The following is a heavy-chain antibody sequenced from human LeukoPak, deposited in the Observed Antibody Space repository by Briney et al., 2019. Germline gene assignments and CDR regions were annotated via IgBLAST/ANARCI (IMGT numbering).Heavy chain of an antibody. D-gene: IGHD6-13*01. Sequence: PSETLSLTCTVSGGSISSNGYYWAWFRQPPGKGLEWIGSIYYSGSTNYNPSLKSRVTISVDTSKNQFSLKLSSVTAADTAVYYCARGIAAAGKPYYMDVWGKGTTVTVSS. CDR2: IYYSGST. CDR3: ARGIAAAGKPYYMDV. CDR1: GGSISSNGYY. V-gene: IGHV4-39*07. J-gene: IGHJ6*03.